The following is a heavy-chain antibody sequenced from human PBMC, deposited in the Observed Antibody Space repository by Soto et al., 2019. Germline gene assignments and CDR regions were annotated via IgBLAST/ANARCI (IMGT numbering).Heavy chain of an antibody. J-gene: IGHJ6*02. Sequence: SLRLSPAASGVTFSSYCLHWVRQAPGKGLEWVAVIWYDGSNKYYADSVKGRFTISRDNSKNTLYLQMNSLRAEDTAVYYCARDRFPVVAATPAQYGMEVWGQGTTVTVS. CDR3: ARDRFPVVAATPAQYGMEV. V-gene: IGHV3-33*01. D-gene: IGHD2-15*01. CDR1: GVTFSSYC. CDR2: IWYDGSNK.